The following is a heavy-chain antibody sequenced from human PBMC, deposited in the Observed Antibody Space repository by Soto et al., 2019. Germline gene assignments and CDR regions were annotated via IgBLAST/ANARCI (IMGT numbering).Heavy chain of an antibody. CDR1: GYTFTGYY. V-gene: IGHV1-2*02. CDR3: AFFSAAGTPIDY. D-gene: IGHD6-13*01. Sequence: QVQLVQSGAEVRKPGASVKVSCKASGYTFTGYYMHWVRQAPGQGLEWMGWINPNSGGTNFAQQFRGRVTMTRDTSISTAYLELSRLRSDDTAVYYCAFFSAAGTPIDYWGQGTLVTVSS. J-gene: IGHJ4*02. CDR2: INPNSGGT.